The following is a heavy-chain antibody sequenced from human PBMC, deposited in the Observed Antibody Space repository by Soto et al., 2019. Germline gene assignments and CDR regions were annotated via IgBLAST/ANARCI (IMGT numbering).Heavy chain of an antibody. CDR1: GYTFTSYG. V-gene: IGHV1-18*01. CDR2: ISAYNGNT. CDR3: AREGIVLVPAAIAYNYGMDV. J-gene: IGHJ6*02. Sequence: QVQLVQSGAEVKKPGASVKVSCKASGYTFTSYGISWVRQAPGQGLEWMGWISAYNGNTNYAQKLQGRVTMTTDTSTSTAYMELRSLRSDDTAVYYCAREGIVLVPAAIAYNYGMDVWGQGTTVTVSS. D-gene: IGHD2-2*02.